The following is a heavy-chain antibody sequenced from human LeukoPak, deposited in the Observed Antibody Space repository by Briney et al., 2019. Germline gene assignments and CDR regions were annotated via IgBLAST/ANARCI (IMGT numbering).Heavy chain of an antibody. J-gene: IGHJ4*02. CDR3: ARDTPTVTQPFDY. CDR2: ISAYNGNT. CDR1: GYTFTGYY. Sequence: ASVKVSCKASGYTFTGYYMHWVRQAPGQGLEWMGWISAYNGNTNYAQKLQGRVTMTTDTSTSTAYMELRSLRSDDTAVYYCARDTPTVTQPFDYWGQGTLVTVSS. D-gene: IGHD4-17*01. V-gene: IGHV1-18*04.